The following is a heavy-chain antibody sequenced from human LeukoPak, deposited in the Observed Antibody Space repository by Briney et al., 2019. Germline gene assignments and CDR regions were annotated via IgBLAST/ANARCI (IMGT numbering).Heavy chain of an antibody. J-gene: IGHJ4*02. V-gene: IGHV3-66*01. CDR2: IYDGGTT. CDR3: AKDRGYSSGRDFDF. CDR1: GFTVSSNF. D-gene: IGHD6-19*01. Sequence: GGSLRLSCAASGFTVSSNFMSWVRQAPGKGLEWVSSIYDGGTTHHADSVKGRFTISRDNSKDTLYLQMNSLRAEDTAVYYCAKDRGYSSGRDFDFWGQGTLVTVPS.